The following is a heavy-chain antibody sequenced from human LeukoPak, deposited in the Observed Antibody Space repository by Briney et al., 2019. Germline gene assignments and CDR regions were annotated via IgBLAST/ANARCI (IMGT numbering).Heavy chain of an antibody. CDR3: GRDGQGSTPLDY. CDR1: GFTFNSHW. Sequence: GGSLRLSCAASGFTFNSHWMHWVRQAPGRGLVWVSGISADGSSTRYADSVNGRFTISRDNDKNTLYLQMNSLRAEDTAVYYCGRDGQGSTPLDYWGQGALVTVSS. D-gene: IGHD1-26*01. CDR2: ISADGSST. V-gene: IGHV3-74*01. J-gene: IGHJ4*02.